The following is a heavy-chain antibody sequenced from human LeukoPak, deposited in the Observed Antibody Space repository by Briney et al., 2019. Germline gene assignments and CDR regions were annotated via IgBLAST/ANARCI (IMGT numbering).Heavy chain of an antibody. CDR3: ARWIRFCTNGVCYDWFDP. D-gene: IGHD2-8*01. CDR1: GGSISSGSYY. J-gene: IGHJ5*02. Sequence: SETLSLTCTVSGGSISSGSYYWSWIRQPAGKGLEWIGRIYTSGSTNYNPSLKSRVTISADTSKNQFSLKLSSVTAADTAVYYCARWIRFCTNGVCYDWFDPWGQGTLVTVSS. V-gene: IGHV4-61*02. CDR2: IYTSGST.